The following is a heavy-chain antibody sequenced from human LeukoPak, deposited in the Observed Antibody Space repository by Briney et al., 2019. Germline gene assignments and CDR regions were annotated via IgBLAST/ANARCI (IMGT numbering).Heavy chain of an antibody. CDR3: AKDRPYYDSSGYYYY. J-gene: IGHJ4*02. Sequence: GGSLRLSCAASGFTFSSYGMHWVRQAPGKGLERVAVISYDGSNKYYADSVKGRFAISRDNSKNTLYLQMNSLRAEDTAVYYCAKDRPYYDSSGYYYYWGQGTLVTVSS. V-gene: IGHV3-30*18. D-gene: IGHD3-22*01. CDR1: GFTFSSYG. CDR2: ISYDGSNK.